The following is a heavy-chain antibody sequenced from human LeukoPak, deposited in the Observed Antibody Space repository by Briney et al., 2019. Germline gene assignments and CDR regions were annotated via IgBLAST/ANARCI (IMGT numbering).Heavy chain of an antibody. CDR3: ARGPVATGKKRYYYYMDV. V-gene: IGHV1-69*05. Sequence: ASVKVSCKASGGTFSSYAISWVRQAPGQGLEWMGGIIPIFGTANYAQKFQGRVTITTDESTSTAYMELSSLRSEDTAVYYCARGPVATGKKRYYYYMDVWGKGTTVTVSS. CDR2: IIPIFGTA. D-gene: IGHD5-12*01. J-gene: IGHJ6*03. CDR1: GGTFSSYA.